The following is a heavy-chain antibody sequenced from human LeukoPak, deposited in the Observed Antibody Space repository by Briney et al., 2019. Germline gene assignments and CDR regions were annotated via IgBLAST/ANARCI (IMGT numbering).Heavy chain of an antibody. CDR3: ARDNDGKDV. V-gene: IGHV3-7*01. CDR1: GFTFISYW. CDR2: INQDGSAK. Sequence: GGSLRLSCAASGFTFISYWMSWVRQAPGKGLEWVANINQDGSAKHYVDSVKGRFTISRDNTKNSLYLQINSLRAEDTAAYYCARDNDGKDVWGKGTTVIVSS. J-gene: IGHJ6*04. D-gene: IGHD2-8*01.